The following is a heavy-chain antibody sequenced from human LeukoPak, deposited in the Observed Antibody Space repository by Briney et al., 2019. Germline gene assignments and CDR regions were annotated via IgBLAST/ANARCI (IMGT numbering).Heavy chain of an antibody. CDR2: TNPNDGDT. V-gene: IGHV1-2*02. D-gene: IGHD2-2*01. CDR1: GYTFTDYY. J-gene: IGHJ4*02. Sequence: GASVKVSCKASGYTFTDYYMHWGRQAPGQGVEWMGWTNPNDGDTSSAQKFPGRVPMTRDTSISTAHIEVSKLRSDDTAVYYCARANFLYCSSSTCLFDYWGQGTLVTVSS. CDR3: ARANFLYCSSSTCLFDY.